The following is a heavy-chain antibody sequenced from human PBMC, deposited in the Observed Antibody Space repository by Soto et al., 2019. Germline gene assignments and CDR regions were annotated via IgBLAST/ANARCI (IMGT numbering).Heavy chain of an antibody. CDR1: GYTFTTYY. J-gene: IGHJ4*02. Sequence: QVQLVQSGAEVKRPGASVKVSCKASGYTFTTYYMHWVRQAPGQELEWLGIINPNGGSTTYAQKFQGRVTMTRNTSTSTVYLEVSSLRSEDTAVYYCARAGYCGGGTCFHGNCDYWGQGTLVTVSA. D-gene: IGHD2-15*01. V-gene: IGHV1-46*01. CDR2: INPNGGST. CDR3: ARAGYCGGGTCFHGNCDY.